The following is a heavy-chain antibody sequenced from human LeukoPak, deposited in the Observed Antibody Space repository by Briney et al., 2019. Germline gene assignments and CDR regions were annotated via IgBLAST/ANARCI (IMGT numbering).Heavy chain of an antibody. V-gene: IGHV3-21*01. CDR3: ARDQMVRGIIMAYYFYGMDV. Sequence: GGSLRLSCAASGFTFSDYSMNWVRQAPGKGLEWVSSISSNSNYIYYGDSVKGRFTISRDNAKNSLYLQMNSLRAEDTAVYYCARDQMVRGIIMAYYFYGMDVWGQGTTVTVSS. CDR2: ISSNSNYI. CDR1: GFTFSDYS. J-gene: IGHJ6*02. D-gene: IGHD3-10*01.